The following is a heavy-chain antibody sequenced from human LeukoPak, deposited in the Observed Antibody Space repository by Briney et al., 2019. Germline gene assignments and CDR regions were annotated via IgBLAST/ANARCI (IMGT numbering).Heavy chain of an antibody. D-gene: IGHD3-22*01. CDR3: ARDQYYYDSSGYYPDAFDI. Sequence: GGSLRLSCAASGFTFSSFSMNWVRQAPGKGLEWVSSISSSSSYIYYADSVKGRFTISRDNAKNSLYLQMNSLRAEDTAVYYCARDQYYYDSSGYYPDAFDIWGQGTMVTVSS. V-gene: IGHV3-21*01. J-gene: IGHJ3*02. CDR2: ISSSSSYI. CDR1: GFTFSSFS.